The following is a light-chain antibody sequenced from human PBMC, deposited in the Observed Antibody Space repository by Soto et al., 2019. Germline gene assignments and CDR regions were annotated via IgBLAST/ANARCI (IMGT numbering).Light chain of an antibody. Sequence: QSVLTQPPSVSGAPGQRVTISCTGSSSNIGAGYYVHWYQQLPGTAPKLLIYGNSNRPSRVPDRFSGSKSGTSASLAITGLQAEDEGDYDCQSYDSSLSPNYVFGTGTKLTVL. V-gene: IGLV1-40*01. J-gene: IGLJ1*01. CDR2: GNS. CDR1: SSNIGAGYY. CDR3: QSYDSSLSPNYV.